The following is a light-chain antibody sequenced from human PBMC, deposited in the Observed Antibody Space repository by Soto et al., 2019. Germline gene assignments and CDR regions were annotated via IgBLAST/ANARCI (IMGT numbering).Light chain of an antibody. CDR2: GAS. CDR1: ESDSSGH. J-gene: IGKJ4*01. Sequence: LAQSRAAVYLSRGKRDSLSCRASESDSSGHLAWFQQKPGRPPRLLIYGASSRATGIPDRCCGSGSGTDFTLTISRLVHEDFAVYYCQQYGSSPRLTFGEGTKVDI. CDR3: QQYGSSPRLT. V-gene: IGKV3-20*01.